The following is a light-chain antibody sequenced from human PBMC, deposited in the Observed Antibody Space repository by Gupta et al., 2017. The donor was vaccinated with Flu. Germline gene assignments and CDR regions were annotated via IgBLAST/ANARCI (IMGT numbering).Light chain of an antibody. CDR1: QGIRSF. CDR3: EQTEDTPPYT. CDR2: GAS. Sequence: SSLSASVGDRVTITCRTSQGIRSFLNWYQQKPGEAPKLLICGASALHSGVPSRFGGSGAGTDFTLTISSVQPEDYAPYYCEQTEDTPPYTFGQGTKLEIK. V-gene: IGKV1-39*01. J-gene: IGKJ2*01.